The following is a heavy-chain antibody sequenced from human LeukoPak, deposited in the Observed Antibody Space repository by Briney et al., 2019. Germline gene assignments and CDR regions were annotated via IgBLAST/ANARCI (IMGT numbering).Heavy chain of an antibody. V-gene: IGHV1-18*04. J-gene: IGHJ4*02. CDR1: GYTFTSYY. D-gene: IGHD3-10*01. CDR2: INAYNGDT. Sequence: GASVKVSCKASGYTFTSYYMHWVRQAPGQGLEWMAWINAYNGDTNYAQKLQGRVTLTTETSTSTAYMELRSLRSDDTAVYYCARDGSGVWFDYWGQGTLVTVSS. CDR3: ARDGSGVWFDY.